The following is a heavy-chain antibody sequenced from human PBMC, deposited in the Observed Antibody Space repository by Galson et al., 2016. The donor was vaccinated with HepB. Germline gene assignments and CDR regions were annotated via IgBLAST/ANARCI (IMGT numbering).Heavy chain of an antibody. CDR1: GFTYSSYS. CDR2: ISSSSNYI. D-gene: IGHD5/OR15-5a*01. V-gene: IGHV3-21*04. Sequence: LRLSCAASGFTYSSYSMNWVRQAPGKGLEWVSSISSSSNYIYHADSVKGRFTISRDNSKNTLFLQMNGLRADDTAVYYCARDIYEGAMDVWGKGTTVTVSS. CDR3: ARDIYEGAMDV. J-gene: IGHJ6*03.